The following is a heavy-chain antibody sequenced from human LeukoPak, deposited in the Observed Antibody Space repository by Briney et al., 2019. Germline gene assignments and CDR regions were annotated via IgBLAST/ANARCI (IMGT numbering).Heavy chain of an antibody. Sequence: SSETLPLTCTVSGVSISSGGYYWSWIRQHPGKGLEWIGYIYYSGSTYYNPSLKSRVTISVDTSKNQFSLKLSSVTAADTAVYYCARLRGYYDSSGYWNWFDPWGQGTLVTVSS. CDR1: GVSISSGGYY. CDR2: IYYSGST. D-gene: IGHD3-22*01. CDR3: ARLRGYYDSSGYWNWFDP. J-gene: IGHJ5*02. V-gene: IGHV4-31*03.